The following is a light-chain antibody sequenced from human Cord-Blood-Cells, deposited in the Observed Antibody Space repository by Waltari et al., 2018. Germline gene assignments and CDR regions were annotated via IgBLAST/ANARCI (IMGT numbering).Light chain of an antibody. CDR2: DAS. CDR3: QQRSNWPPIT. CDR1: QSVSSY. Sequence: EIVLTQSPATLSLSPGERATLSCRASQSVSSYLAWYQQKPGQAPMLLIYDASNRATGIPARVSGSGSGTDFTLTISSLEPEDFAVYYCQQRSNWPPITFGQGTRLEIK. J-gene: IGKJ5*01. V-gene: IGKV3-11*01.